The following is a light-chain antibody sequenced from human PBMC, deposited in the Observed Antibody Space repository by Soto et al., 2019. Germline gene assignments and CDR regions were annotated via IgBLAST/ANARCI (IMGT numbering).Light chain of an antibody. CDR1: QSISSW. CDR2: DTF. CDR3: LPDYNYPRT. J-gene: IGKJ1*01. V-gene: IGKV1-5*01. Sequence: EIQMTQSPSSLSASVGDRSSTTRRASQSISSWLAWYQQKPGKAPKLLMFDTFSLESGVTSRFSGSGSGTDFTLTISSLQPEDFATYYCLPDYNYPRTVGQGTQVEIK.